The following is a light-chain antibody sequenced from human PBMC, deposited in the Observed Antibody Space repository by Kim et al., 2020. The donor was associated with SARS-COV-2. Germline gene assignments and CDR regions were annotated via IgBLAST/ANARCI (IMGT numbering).Light chain of an antibody. CDR3: QKYDSAPLT. CDR1: QGISSR. V-gene: IGKV1-27*01. J-gene: IGKJ4*01. CDR2: AAS. Sequence: ESVGDRVTITCRASQGISSRLAWYQQKPGKVPKLLIYAASTLLSGVPSRFSGSGSGTDFTLTISSLQPEDVASYYCQKYDSAPLTFGGGTKVDIK.